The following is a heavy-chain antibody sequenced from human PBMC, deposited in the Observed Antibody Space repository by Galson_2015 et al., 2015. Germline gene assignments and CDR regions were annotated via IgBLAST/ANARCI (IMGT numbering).Heavy chain of an antibody. CDR3: ARYGSGSFAY. CDR1: GYTFTTYA. CDR2: IDLVNGNT. J-gene: IGHJ4*02. D-gene: IGHD3-10*01. Sequence: SVKVSCKASGYTFTTYAIHWVRQAPGQGLEWMGWIDLVNGNTKYPQKFQGRVSFTRDTSASTAYMEVNILTSKDTAVYYCARYGSGSFAYWGQGTLVTVSS. V-gene: IGHV1-3*01.